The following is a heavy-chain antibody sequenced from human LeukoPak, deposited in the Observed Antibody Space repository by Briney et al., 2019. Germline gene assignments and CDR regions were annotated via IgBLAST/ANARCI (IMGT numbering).Heavy chain of an antibody. Sequence: SQTLSLTCTVSGGSISGGGYYWSWIRQHPGKGLERIGYIYHSGGTYYNPSLKSRVTISIDTSKNQFSLKLSSVTAADTAVYYCARPSPYCSSTSCYHAFDIWGQGTMVTVSS. D-gene: IGHD2-2*01. CDR1: GGSISGGGYY. J-gene: IGHJ3*02. CDR2: IYHSGGT. V-gene: IGHV4-31*03. CDR3: ARPSPYCSSTSCYHAFDI.